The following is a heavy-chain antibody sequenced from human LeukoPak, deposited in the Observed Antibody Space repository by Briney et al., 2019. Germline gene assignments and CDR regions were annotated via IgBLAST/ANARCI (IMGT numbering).Heavy chain of an antibody. V-gene: IGHV1-2*02. CDR3: ARAWTVQLEFLCPLKPAIDY. D-gene: IGHD1-1*01. J-gene: IGHJ4*02. CDR1: GYTFTGYY. Sequence: ASVKVSCKASGYTFTGYYMHWVRQAPGQGLEWMGWINPNSGGTNYAQKFQGRVTMTRDTSISTAYMELSRLRSDDTAVYYCARAWTVQLEFLCPLKPAIDYWGQGTLVTVSS. CDR2: INPNSGGT.